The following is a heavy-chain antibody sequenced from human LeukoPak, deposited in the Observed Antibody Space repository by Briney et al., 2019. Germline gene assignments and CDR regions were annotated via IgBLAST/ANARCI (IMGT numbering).Heavy chain of an antibody. CDR2: INHSGST. Sequence: SETLSLTCAVYGGSFSGYYWSWIRQPPGKGLEWIGEINHSGSTNYNPSLKSRLSMSVDTSKNQFSLRLTSVTAADTAVYYCARVEVIGSTRYFDYWGQGAMVSVSS. J-gene: IGHJ4*02. CDR3: ARVEVIGSTRYFDY. D-gene: IGHD3-16*02. CDR1: GGSFSGYY. V-gene: IGHV4-34*01.